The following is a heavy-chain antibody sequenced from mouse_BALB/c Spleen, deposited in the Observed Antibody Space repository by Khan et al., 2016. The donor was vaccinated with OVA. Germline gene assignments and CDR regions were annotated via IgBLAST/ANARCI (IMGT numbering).Heavy chain of an antibody. D-gene: IGHD1-1*02. J-gene: IGHJ1*01. CDR3: ASGGYWYFDV. CDR1: GYSFTNYG. V-gene: IGHV9-3-1*01. CDR2: INTYTGES. Sequence: QIQLVQSGPEVKKPGETVKISCKASGYSFTNYGMNWVRQAPGKGLKWMGWINTYTGESTYADDFKGRFAFPLETSASTAYLQINNLKNEDTATYFCASGGYWYFDVWGAGTTVTVSS.